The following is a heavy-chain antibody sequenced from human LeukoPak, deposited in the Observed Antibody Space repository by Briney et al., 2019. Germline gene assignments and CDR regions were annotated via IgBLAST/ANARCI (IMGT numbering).Heavy chain of an antibody. CDR3: ARLPQQLDAFDI. CDR1: GGSISSYY. Sequence: SETLSLTCTVSGGSISSYYWSWIRQPPGKGLEWIGYIYYSGSTNYNPSLKSRVTISVDTSKNQFSLKLSSVTAADTAVYYCARLPQQLDAFDIWGQGTMVTVSS. J-gene: IGHJ3*02. D-gene: IGHD6-13*01. CDR2: IYYSGST. V-gene: IGHV4-59*12.